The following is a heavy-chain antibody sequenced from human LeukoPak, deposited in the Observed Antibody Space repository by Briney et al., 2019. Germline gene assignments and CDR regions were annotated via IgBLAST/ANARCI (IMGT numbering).Heavy chain of an antibody. CDR1: GFTFSSYG. V-gene: IGHV3-30*02. Sequence: GGSLRHSCAASGFTFSSYGLHWVRQAPGKGLEWVAFIRYDGSNKYYADSVKGRFTISRDNSKNTLYLQMNNLRADDTAVYYCAKARYDGEVMIAATDYWGQGTLVTVSS. CDR2: IRYDGSNK. J-gene: IGHJ4*02. D-gene: IGHD2-15*01. CDR3: AKARYDGEVMIAATDY.